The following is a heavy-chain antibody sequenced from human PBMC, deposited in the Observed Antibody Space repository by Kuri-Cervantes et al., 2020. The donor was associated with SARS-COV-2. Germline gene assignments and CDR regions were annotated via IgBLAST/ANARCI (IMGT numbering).Heavy chain of an antibody. V-gene: IGHV5-51*01. CDR2: IYPGDSDT. D-gene: IGHD2-2*01. CDR3: ARQIAVVPAAIYWFDP. J-gene: IGHJ5*02. CDR1: GYSFTSYW. Sequence: KVSYKGSGYSFTSYWIGWVRQMPGKGLEWMGIIYPGDSDTRYSPSFQGQVTISADKSISTAYLQWSSLKASDTAMYYCARQIAVVPAAIYWFDPWGQGTLVTGSS.